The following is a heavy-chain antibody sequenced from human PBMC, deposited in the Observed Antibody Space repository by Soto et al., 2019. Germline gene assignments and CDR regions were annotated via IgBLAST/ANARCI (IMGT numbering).Heavy chain of an antibody. J-gene: IGHJ1*01. CDR3: AHRGFVGSGYSEYFQH. D-gene: IGHD3-22*01. CDR2: IYWNDDK. Sequence: QITLKESGPTLVKPTQTLTLTCTFSGFSLSTSGVGVGWIRQPPGKALEWLALIYWNDDKRYSPSLKSRLTITKDTSKNQVVLTMTNMDPVDTATYYCAHRGFVGSGYSEYFQHWGQGTLVTVSS. CDR1: GFSLSTSGVG. V-gene: IGHV2-5*01.